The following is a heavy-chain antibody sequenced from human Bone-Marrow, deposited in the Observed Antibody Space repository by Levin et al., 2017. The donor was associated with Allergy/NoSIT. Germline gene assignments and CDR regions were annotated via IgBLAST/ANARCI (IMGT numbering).Heavy chain of an antibody. CDR1: GFASRRYD. Sequence: GGSLRLSFAASGFASRRYDMHWVRQAPGKGLEWVAMMSSDGTNKYYVESEKGRFTISRDSSRNTLFLEMSSLRPEDTAVYYCAKLSSTKYLDAFDIWGPGTMVTVSS. V-gene: IGHV3-30*18. D-gene: IGHD2-8*01. CDR2: MSSDGTNK. CDR3: AKLSSTKYLDAFDI. J-gene: IGHJ3*02.